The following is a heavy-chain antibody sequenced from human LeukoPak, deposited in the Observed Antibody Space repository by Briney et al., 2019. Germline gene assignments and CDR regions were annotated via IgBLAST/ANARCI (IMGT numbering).Heavy chain of an antibody. J-gene: IGHJ4*02. D-gene: IGHD2-21*02. CDR1: GFTFSSYG. V-gene: IGHV3-30*03. CDR2: ISYDGSNK. Sequence: GRSLRLSRAASGFTFSSYGMHWVRQAPGKGLEWVAVISYDGSNKYYADSVKGRFTISRDNSKNTLYLQMNSLRAEDTAVYYCELYCGGDCYSFSGDYWGQGTLVTVSS. CDR3: ELYCGGDCYSFSGDY.